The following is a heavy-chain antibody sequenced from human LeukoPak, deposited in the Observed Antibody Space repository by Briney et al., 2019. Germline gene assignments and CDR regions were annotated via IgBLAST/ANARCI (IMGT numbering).Heavy chain of an antibody. CDR3: ARSYYYYDSSGYYSPGGFDY. CDR2: IYYSGST. V-gene: IGHV4-31*03. D-gene: IGHD3-22*01. CDR1: GGSISSGGYY. Sequence: PSETLSLTCTVSGGSISSGGYYWSWIRQHPGKGLEWIGYIYYSGSTYYNPSLKSRVTISVDTSKNQFSLKLSSVTAADTAVYYCARSYYYYDSSGYYSPGGFDYWGQGTLVTVSS. J-gene: IGHJ4*02.